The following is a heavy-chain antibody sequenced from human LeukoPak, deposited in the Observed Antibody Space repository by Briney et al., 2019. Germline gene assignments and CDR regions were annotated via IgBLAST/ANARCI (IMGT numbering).Heavy chain of an antibody. CDR1: GYSISSGYY. Sequence: SETLSLTCTVSGYSISSGYYWGWIRQPPGKGLEWIGSIYHSGSTYYNPSLKSRVTISVDTSKNQFSLKLSSVTAADTAVYYCAREGPYGDYCDYWGQGTLVTVSS. D-gene: IGHD4-17*01. CDR3: AREGPYGDYCDY. J-gene: IGHJ4*02. CDR2: IYHSGST. V-gene: IGHV4-38-2*02.